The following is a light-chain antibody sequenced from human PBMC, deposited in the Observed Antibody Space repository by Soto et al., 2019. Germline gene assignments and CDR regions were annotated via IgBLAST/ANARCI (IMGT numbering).Light chain of an antibody. Sequence: DFQMTQSPSSLSASVGDRVTIACRASQSIINHLNWYQHKPGKAPKLLIYAASNLQRGVPSRFRGSGSGTDFTLTISSLQPEDFATYYCQQSYSTPITFGQGTRLENK. V-gene: IGKV1-39*01. J-gene: IGKJ5*01. CDR1: QSIINH. CDR3: QQSYSTPIT. CDR2: AAS.